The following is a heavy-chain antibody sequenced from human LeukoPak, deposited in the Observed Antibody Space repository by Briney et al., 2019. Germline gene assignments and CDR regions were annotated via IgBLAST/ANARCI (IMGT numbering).Heavy chain of an antibody. CDR3: ARPYRSGGSCYFDY. CDR2: IYTSGST. Sequence: SETLSLTCTVSGGSISSYYWSWIRQPPGKGLEWIGYIYTSGSTNYNPSLKSRVTISVDTSKNQFSLKLSSVTAADTAVYYCARPYRSGGSCYFDYWGQGTLVTVSS. J-gene: IGHJ4*02. CDR1: GGSISSYY. V-gene: IGHV4-4*09. D-gene: IGHD2-15*01.